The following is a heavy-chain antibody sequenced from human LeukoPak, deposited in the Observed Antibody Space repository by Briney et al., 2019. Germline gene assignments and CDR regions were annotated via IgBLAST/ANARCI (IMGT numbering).Heavy chain of an antibody. V-gene: IGHV4-39*01. J-gene: IGHJ4*02. D-gene: IGHD1-26*01. CDR2: IYYSGST. Sequence: SETLSLTCTVSGGSISSSSYYWGWIRQPPGKGLEWIGSIYYSGSTYYNPSLKSRVTISVDTSKNQFSLKLSSVTAADTAVYYCARLQWDPYFDYWGQGTLVSVSS. CDR3: ARLQWDPYFDY. CDR1: GGSISSSSYY.